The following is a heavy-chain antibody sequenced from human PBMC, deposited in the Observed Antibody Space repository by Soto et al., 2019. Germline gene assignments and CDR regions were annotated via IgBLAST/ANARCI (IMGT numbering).Heavy chain of an antibody. Sequence: QVQLQESGPGLVKPSQTLSLTCTVSGGSISSGDYYWSWIRQPPGKGLEWIGYIYYSGSNYYNPSLKSRINISVDTSKNQFSLKLSSVTAADTAVYYCARLVQLLQGRWFDPWGQGTLVTVSS. CDR3: ARLVQLLQGRWFDP. CDR1: GGSISSGDYY. V-gene: IGHV4-30-4*01. D-gene: IGHD2-15*01. J-gene: IGHJ5*02. CDR2: IYYSGSN.